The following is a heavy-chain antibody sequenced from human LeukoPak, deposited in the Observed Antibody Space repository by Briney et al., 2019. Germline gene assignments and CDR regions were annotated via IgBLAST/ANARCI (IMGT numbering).Heavy chain of an antibody. CDR1: GGSISSSSYY. CDR2: IYYSGST. V-gene: IGHV4-39*01. J-gene: IGHJ4*02. CDR3: ARPPQPEQPISYFDY. Sequence: SETLSLTCTVSGGSISSSSYYWGWIRQPPGKGLEWIGSIYYSGSTYYNPSLKSRVAISVDTSKNQFSLKLSSVTAADTAVYYCARPPQPEQPISYFDYWGQGTLVTVSS. D-gene: IGHD6-13*01.